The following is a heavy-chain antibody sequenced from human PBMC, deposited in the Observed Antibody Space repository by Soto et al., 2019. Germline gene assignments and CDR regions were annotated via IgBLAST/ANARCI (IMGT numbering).Heavy chain of an antibody. CDR1: GGTFSSYA. D-gene: IGHD5-18*01. J-gene: IGHJ6*02. V-gene: IGHV1-69*01. CDR3: ARSRGSPYSYAASYYYGMDV. Sequence: QVQLVQSGAEVKKPGSSVKVSCKASGGTFSSYAISWVRQAPGQGLEWMGGIIPIFGTANYAQKFQGRVTITADESTSTAYMELSSLRSEDTAVYYCARSRGSPYSYAASYYYGMDVWGQGTTVTVSS. CDR2: IIPIFGTA.